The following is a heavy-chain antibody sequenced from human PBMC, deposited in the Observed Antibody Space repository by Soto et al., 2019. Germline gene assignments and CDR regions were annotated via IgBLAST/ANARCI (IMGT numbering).Heavy chain of an antibody. Sequence: EVQLLESGGGLVQPGGSLILSCAASGYTFSNHAMSWFRQAPGKGLEWVSAMGPSGTTTYYADSVEGRFTISRDTSRNTLYLQMNSLRADDTALYYCTKGSFLRGEEIYWGQGALVTVSS. J-gene: IGHJ4*02. CDR1: GYTFSNHA. CDR2: MGPSGTTT. D-gene: IGHD3-3*01. CDR3: TKGSFLRGEEIY. V-gene: IGHV3-23*01.